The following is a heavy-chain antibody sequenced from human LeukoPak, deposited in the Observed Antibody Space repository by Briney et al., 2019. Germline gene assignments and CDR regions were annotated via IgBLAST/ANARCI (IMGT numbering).Heavy chain of an antibody. V-gene: IGHV4-39*01. D-gene: IGHD2/OR15-2a*01. Sequence: PSETLSLTCTVSGGSISSSNYYWGWIRQPPGKGLEWIGTIYYSGDSYYNPSLKSRASISVDTSKSRFSLKLNSVTAADTAVYFCARHENIIIVPTAHAFDYWGQGSLVTVSS. CDR1: GGSISSSNYY. J-gene: IGHJ4*02. CDR3: ARHENIIIVPTAHAFDY. CDR2: IYYSGDS.